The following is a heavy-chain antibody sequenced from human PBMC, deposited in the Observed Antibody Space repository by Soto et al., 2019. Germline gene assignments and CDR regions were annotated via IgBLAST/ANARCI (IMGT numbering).Heavy chain of an antibody. CDR3: ARDTLGGAYDFRH. CDR1: GFSVSNLF. J-gene: IGHJ4*02. V-gene: IGHV3-66*01. CDR2: ISSDGST. D-gene: IGHD3-3*01. Sequence: EVQLVESGGGLVQPGGSLRLSCAASGFSVSNLFMTWVRQAPGKGLEWVSVISSDGSTYYADSVKGRFTISRDNSKNTLYLEMNSLRAGDTAVYYCARDTLGGAYDFRHGGQGTLVTVS.